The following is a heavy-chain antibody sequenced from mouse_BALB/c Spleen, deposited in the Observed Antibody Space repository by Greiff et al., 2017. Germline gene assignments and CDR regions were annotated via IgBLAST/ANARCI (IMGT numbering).Heavy chain of an antibody. CDR2: ISSGGST. CDR3: ARELYLEVRGGSYAMDY. V-gene: IGHV5-6-5*01. J-gene: IGHJ4*01. CDR1: GFTFSSYA. Sequence: EVKLMESGGGLVKPGGSLKLSCAASGFTFSSYAMSWVRQTPEKRLEWVASISSGGSTYYPDSVKGRFTISRDNARNILYLQMSSLRSEDTAMYYCARELYLEVRGGSYAMDYWGQGTSVTVSS. D-gene: IGHD2-14*01.